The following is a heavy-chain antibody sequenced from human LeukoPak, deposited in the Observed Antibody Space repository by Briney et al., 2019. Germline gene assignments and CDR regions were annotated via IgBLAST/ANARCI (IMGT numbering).Heavy chain of an antibody. CDR2: SYYSGST. CDR1: GGSISSYY. Sequence: SETLSLTCTVSGGSISSYYWSWIRQPPGKGLEWIGYSYYSGSTNYNPSLKSRVTISVDTSKNQFSLKLSSVTAADTAVYYCARVRVGGRNWFDPWGQGTLVTVSS. V-gene: IGHV4-59*01. J-gene: IGHJ5*02. CDR3: ARVRVGGRNWFDP. D-gene: IGHD2-15*01.